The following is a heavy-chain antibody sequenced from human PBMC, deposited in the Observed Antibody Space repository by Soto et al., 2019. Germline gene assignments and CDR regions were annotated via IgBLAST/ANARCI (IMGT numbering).Heavy chain of an antibody. D-gene: IGHD2-2*02. V-gene: IGHV3-21*01. CDR2: ISSSSSYI. CDR1: GFTFSSYS. Sequence: GGSLRLSCAVSGFTFSSYSMNWVRQAPGKGLEWVSSISSSSSYIYYADSVKGRFTISRYNAKNSLYLQMNSLRAEDTAVYYCARESLGYCSTSNCYKVDYWGQGTLVAVSS. CDR3: ARESLGYCSTSNCYKVDY. J-gene: IGHJ4*02.